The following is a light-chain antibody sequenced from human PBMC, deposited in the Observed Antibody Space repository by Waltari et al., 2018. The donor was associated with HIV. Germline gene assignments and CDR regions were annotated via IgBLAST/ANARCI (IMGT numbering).Light chain of an antibody. CDR2: EVS. CDR3: CSYAGSSTFYV. V-gene: IGLV2-23*02. Sequence: QSALTQPASVSGSPGQSITISCTGTSSDVGSYNLVSWYQQHPGKGPKLRIYEVSKRPAVVSNRFSGSKSGNTASLTSSGLQAEDEADYYCCSYAGSSTFYVFGTGTKVTVL. CDR1: SSDVGSYNL. J-gene: IGLJ1*01.